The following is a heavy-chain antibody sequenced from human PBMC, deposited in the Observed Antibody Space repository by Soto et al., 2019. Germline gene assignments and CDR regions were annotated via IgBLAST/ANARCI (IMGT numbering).Heavy chain of an antibody. CDR2: IYPGDSDT. CDR1: DYTFDAYW. D-gene: IGHD5-18*01. CDR3: ARQFGSIQLWTYYYYYYGMDV. J-gene: IGHJ6*02. Sequence: GQSLKISGKGFDYTFDAYWIGWVRQMTGKGLEWMGIIYPGDSDTRYSPSFQGQVTISADKSISTAYLQWSSLKAWDTAMYYCARQFGSIQLWTYYYYYYGMDVWGQGTAVGVSS. V-gene: IGHV5-51*01.